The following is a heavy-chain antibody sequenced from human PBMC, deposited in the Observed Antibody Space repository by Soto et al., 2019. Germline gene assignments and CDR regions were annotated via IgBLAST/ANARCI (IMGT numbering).Heavy chain of an antibody. Sequence: PSETLSLTCAVFSASLGDHYWAWIRQSPDKGLEWIGEVHPSGSTDYNPSLKSRLTLSLDTSNNQFSLKLTSVTAADTAVYYCARVHVMVVAGSTFDYWGHGTLVTVSS. J-gene: IGHJ4*01. CDR3: ARVHVMVVAGSTFDY. V-gene: IGHV4-34*01. CDR1: SASLGDHY. D-gene: IGHD6-19*01. CDR2: VHPSGST.